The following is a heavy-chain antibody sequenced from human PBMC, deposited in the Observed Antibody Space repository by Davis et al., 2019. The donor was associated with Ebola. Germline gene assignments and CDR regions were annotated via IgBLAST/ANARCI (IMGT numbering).Heavy chain of an antibody. CDR2: INHSGST. J-gene: IGHJ5*02. V-gene: IGHV4-34*01. CDR1: GGSFSGYY. D-gene: IGHD2-8*01. CDR3: ARGFFYLGALRMVSFPFDP. Sequence: MPSETLSLTCAVSGGSFSGYYWSWIRQPPGNGLEWIGEINHSGSTNYNPSPKSRVTISVDTSKNQFSLKLSSVTAADTAVYYCARGFFYLGALRMVSFPFDPWGQGTLVTVSS.